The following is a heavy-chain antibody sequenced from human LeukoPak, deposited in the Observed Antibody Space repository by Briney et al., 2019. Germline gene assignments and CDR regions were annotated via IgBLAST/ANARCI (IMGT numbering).Heavy chain of an antibody. V-gene: IGHV3-15*01. D-gene: IGHD3-9*01. Sequence: GGSLRLSCAASGFTFSNAWMSWVRQAPGKGLEWVGRIKSKTDGGTTDYAAPVKGRFTISRDDSKNTLYLQMNSLKTEDTAVYYCTTSSYYDILTGYGDAFDIWGQGTMVTVSS. J-gene: IGHJ3*02. CDR3: TTSSYYDILTGYGDAFDI. CDR1: GFTFSNAW. CDR2: IKSKTDGGTT.